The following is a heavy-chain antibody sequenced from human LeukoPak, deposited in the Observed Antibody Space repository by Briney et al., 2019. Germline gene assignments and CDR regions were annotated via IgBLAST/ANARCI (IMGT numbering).Heavy chain of an antibody. Sequence: SETLSLTCAVYGGSFSGYYWSWIRQPPGKGLEWIGEINHSGSTNYNPSLKSRVTISVDTSKNQFSLKLSSVTAADTAVYYCARGTMPSYYFDYWGQGTLVTVSS. CDR2: INHSGST. CDR1: GGSFSGYY. CDR3: ARGTMPSYYFDY. J-gene: IGHJ4*02. D-gene: IGHD2-2*01. V-gene: IGHV4-34*01.